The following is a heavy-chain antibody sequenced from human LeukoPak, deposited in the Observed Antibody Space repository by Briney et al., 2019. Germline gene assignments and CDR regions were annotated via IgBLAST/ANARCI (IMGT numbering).Heavy chain of an antibody. CDR1: GFTFNEHA. V-gene: IGHV3-9*01. D-gene: IGHD3-10*02. Sequence: GGSLRLSCAASGFTFNEHAMHWVRQTPGKGLEWVSGITWNSDTRDYADSVKGRFTISRDNDENSLYLQMNSLRAEDTAVYYCAELGITMIGGVWGKGTTVTISS. CDR2: ITWNSDTR. CDR3: AELGITMIGGV. J-gene: IGHJ6*04.